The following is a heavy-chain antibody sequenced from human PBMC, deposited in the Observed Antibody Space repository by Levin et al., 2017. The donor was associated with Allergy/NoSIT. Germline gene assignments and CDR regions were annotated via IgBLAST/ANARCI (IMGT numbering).Heavy chain of an antibody. D-gene: IGHD3-10*01. Sequence: LSLTCAASGFTVSSTYMSWVRQAPGKGLEWVSVIYSGGSTYYADSVKGRFTISRDNSKNTLYLQMNSLRAEDTAVYYCARDPRCVREYDAFDIWGQGTMVTVSS. CDR1: GFTVSSTY. CDR3: ARDPRCVREYDAFDI. V-gene: IGHV3-53*01. CDR2: IYSGGST. J-gene: IGHJ3*02.